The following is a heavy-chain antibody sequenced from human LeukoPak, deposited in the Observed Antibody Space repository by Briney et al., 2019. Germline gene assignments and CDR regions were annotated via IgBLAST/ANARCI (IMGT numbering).Heavy chain of an antibody. J-gene: IGHJ4*02. CDR3: ASRAYGDYCFDY. CDR2: ISSSSSTM. V-gene: IGHV3-48*02. Sequence: PGGSLRLSCAASEFTSSTYSMNWVRQAPGKGLEWGSYISSSSSTMFDEDCVEGRFTITRDNTKNSLFQQMNSLRDEETVVYYCASRAYGDYCFDYWGQGTLVTVSS. D-gene: IGHD4-17*01. CDR1: EFTSSTYS.